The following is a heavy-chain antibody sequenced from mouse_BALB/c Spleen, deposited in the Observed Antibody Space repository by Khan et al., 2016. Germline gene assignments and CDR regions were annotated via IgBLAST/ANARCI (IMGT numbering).Heavy chain of an antibody. CDR3: ARAGYYGYLAY. J-gene: IGHJ3*01. CDR1: GFDFSRYW. CDR2: INPDSYTI. Sequence: VQLQESGGGLVHPGGSLKLSCAASGFDFSRYWMSWVRQAPGKGLEWIGEINPDSYTINYTPSLKDKFIISRDNAKTPLYLQMSKVRSEDTALYYCARAGYYGYLAYWGQGTLVTVSA. D-gene: IGHD1-1*01. V-gene: IGHV4-1*02.